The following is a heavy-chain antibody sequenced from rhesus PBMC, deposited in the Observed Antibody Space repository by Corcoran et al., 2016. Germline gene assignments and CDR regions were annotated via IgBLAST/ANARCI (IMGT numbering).Heavy chain of an antibody. V-gene: IGHV4-122*02. CDR2: ITSSGST. Sequence: QVQLQESGPGLVKPSETLSLTCAVSGGSISSGYYYWSWIRQPPGKGLEWLGSITSSGSTSYNPSLKSRVTISRDTSKNQFSLKLSSVTAADTAVYYCATWEGPSEDDYGYYYYGLDSWGQGVVVTVSS. CDR1: GGSISSGYYY. CDR3: ATWEGPSEDDYGYYYYGLDS. D-gene: IGHD3-9*01. J-gene: IGHJ6*01.